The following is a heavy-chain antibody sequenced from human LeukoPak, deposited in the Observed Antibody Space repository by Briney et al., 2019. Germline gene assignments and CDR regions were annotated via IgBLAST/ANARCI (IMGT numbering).Heavy chain of an antibody. J-gene: IGHJ4*02. CDR3: AKDANELRFFEWEANFDY. CDR2: ISWDGGST. D-gene: IGHD3-3*01. CDR1: GFTFDDYA. Sequence: GGSLRLSCAASGFTFDDYAMHWVRQAPGKGLEWVSLISWDGGSTYYADSVKGRSTISRDNSKNSLYLQMNSLRAEDTALYYCAKDANELRFFEWEANFDYWGQGTLVTVSS. V-gene: IGHV3-43D*03.